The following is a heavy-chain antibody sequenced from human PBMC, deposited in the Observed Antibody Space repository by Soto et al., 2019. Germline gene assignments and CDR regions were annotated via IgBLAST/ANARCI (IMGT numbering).Heavy chain of an antibody. CDR3: AREISSHNYYYSYGMDV. CDR2: ISYDGSNK. J-gene: IGHJ6*02. CDR1: GFTFSSYA. V-gene: IGHV3-30-3*01. D-gene: IGHD3-3*02. Sequence: PGGSLRLSCAASGFTFSSYAMHWVRQAPGKGLEWVAVISYDGSNKYYADSVKGRFTISRDNSKNTLYLQMNSLRAEDTAVYYCAREISSHNYYYSYGMDVWGQGTTVTVSS.